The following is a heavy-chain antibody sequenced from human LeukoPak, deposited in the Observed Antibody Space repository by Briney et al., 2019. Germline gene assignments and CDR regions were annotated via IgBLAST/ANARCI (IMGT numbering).Heavy chain of an antibody. D-gene: IGHD3-10*01. CDR2: IDTAGRT. Sequence: GGSLRLSCAASGFTFSNYDTHWVRQPTGEGLEWVSAIDTAGRTYYIDSVKGRFTISRENAKNSVYLQMNSLRAGDTAVYYCIRGGDGFDPWGQGTLVTVSS. CDR1: GFTFSNYD. J-gene: IGHJ5*02. CDR3: IRGGDGFDP. V-gene: IGHV3-13*01.